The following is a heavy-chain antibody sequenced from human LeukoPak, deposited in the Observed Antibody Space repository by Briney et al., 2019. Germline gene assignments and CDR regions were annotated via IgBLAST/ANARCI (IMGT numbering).Heavy chain of an antibody. V-gene: IGHV3-30*04. Sequence: GRSLRLSCAASGFTFSSYAMHWVRQAPGKGLEWVAVMSYDGSNKYYADSVKGRFTISRDNSKNTLYLQMNSLRAEDTAVYYCARDFGFGGRTYYYYYGMDVWGQGTTVTVSS. CDR3: ARDFGFGGRTYYYYYGMDV. J-gene: IGHJ6*02. CDR1: GFTFSSYA. CDR2: MSYDGSNK. D-gene: IGHD3-10*01.